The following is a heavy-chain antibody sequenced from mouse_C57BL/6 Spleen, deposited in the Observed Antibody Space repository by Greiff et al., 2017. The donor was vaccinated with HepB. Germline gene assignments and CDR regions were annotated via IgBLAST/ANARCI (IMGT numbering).Heavy chain of an antibody. Sequence: QVQLQQSGAELVKPGASVKISCKASGYAFSSYWMNWVKQRPGKGLEWIGQIYPGDGDTNYNGKFQGKATLTADKSSSTAYMHLSSLTSEDSAVYFCARGITTVVAPWYFDVWGTGTTVTVSS. CDR2: IYPGDGDT. CDR3: ARGITTVVAPWYFDV. V-gene: IGHV1-80*01. D-gene: IGHD1-1*01. CDR1: GYAFSSYW. J-gene: IGHJ1*03.